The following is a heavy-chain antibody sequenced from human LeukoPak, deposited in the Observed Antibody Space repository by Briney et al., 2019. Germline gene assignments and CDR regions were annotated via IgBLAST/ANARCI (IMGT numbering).Heavy chain of an antibody. CDR1: GFTFSSYS. Sequence: GGSLRLSCAASGFTFSSYSMNWVRQAPGKGLEWVSEIYSDGTTYYAASVKGRFGISRDNSKNTVDLQMNSLRAEDTAVYYCARDLREHGVFDIWGQGTMVTVSS. D-gene: IGHD1-26*01. V-gene: IGHV3-53*01. CDR3: ARDLREHGVFDI. J-gene: IGHJ3*02. CDR2: IYSDGTT.